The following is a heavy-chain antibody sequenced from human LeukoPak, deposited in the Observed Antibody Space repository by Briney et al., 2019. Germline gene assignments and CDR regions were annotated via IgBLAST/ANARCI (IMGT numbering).Heavy chain of an antibody. Sequence: GGSLRLSCAASGFTFSNYVMSWVRQAPGKGLEWVSVIRGSGGGTYYADSVKGRFTISRDNSKNTVYLQMNSLRAEDTAVYYCVKARMPHCGTDCLESWGQGTLVTVSS. V-gene: IGHV3-23*01. CDR2: IRGSGGGT. CDR1: GFTFSNYV. CDR3: VKARMPHCGTDCLES. J-gene: IGHJ4*02. D-gene: IGHD2-21*02.